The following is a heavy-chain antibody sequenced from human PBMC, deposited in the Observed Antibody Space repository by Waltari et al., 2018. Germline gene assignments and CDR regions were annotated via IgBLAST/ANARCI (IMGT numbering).Heavy chain of an antibody. CDR2: VDPEDGET. Sequence: QVQLVQSGPEVRKPGASVKVSCKVSGDTLTDLSIHSVRPAPGKGLELMGGVDPEDGETIYAQKFQGRVTMTEDTSTDIAYMELSSLRSEDTAVYYCATDIPPDESQIAVLGITKYDAMDVWGQGTTVTVSS. CDR1: GDTLTDLS. CDR3: ATDIPPDESQIAVLGITKYDAMDV. J-gene: IGHJ6*02. D-gene: IGHD1-20*01. V-gene: IGHV1-24*01.